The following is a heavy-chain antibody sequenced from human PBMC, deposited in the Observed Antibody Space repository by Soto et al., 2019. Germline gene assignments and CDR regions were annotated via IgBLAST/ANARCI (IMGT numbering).Heavy chain of an antibody. J-gene: IGHJ4*02. Sequence: EVQLVESGGGSVQPGGYLRLSCVASGITFTNYWMHWVRQVPGKGLVWVARVDSDGRGTSYADFVKGRFTISRDNAKNTLYLQMNSLRVEDTAMYYCGTVFEHWGQGIAVTVSS. CDR2: VDSDGRGT. CDR3: GTVFEH. CDR1: GITFTNYW. V-gene: IGHV3-74*01.